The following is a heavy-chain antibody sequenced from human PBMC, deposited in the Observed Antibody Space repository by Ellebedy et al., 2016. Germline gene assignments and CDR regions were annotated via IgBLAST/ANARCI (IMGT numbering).Heavy chain of an antibody. Sequence: ASVKVSCXASGYTFTSHGLSWLRQAPGQGLEWMGWISVSDGNTKYAQKFQDRVTMTTDTSTSTAYMELRSLRSDDTAMYYCARGGMLYCSSTCCVDYWGQGTLVTVSS. CDR2: ISVSDGNT. D-gene: IGHD2-2*01. CDR1: GYTFTSHG. CDR3: ARGGMLYCSSTCCVDY. V-gene: IGHV1-18*01. J-gene: IGHJ4*02.